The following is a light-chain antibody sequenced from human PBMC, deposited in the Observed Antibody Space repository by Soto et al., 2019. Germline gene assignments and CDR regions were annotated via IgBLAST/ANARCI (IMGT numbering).Light chain of an antibody. V-gene: IGLV2-14*03. CDR3: SSPTSSTTLG. Sequence: QSALTQPASVSGSSGQSITISCTGTSSDVGTYNSVSWYQQHPGKAPKLIIYDVNNRPSGVSNRFSGSKSGNTASLTISGLQAEDEAVYFCSSPTSSTTLGFGGGTQLTVL. J-gene: IGLJ2*01. CDR1: SSDVGTYNS. CDR2: DVN.